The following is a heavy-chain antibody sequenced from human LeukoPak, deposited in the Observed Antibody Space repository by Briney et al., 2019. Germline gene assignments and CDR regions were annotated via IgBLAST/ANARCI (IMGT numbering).Heavy chain of an antibody. CDR2: IRSSSSYI. D-gene: IGHD3-22*01. J-gene: IGHJ3*02. V-gene: IGHV3-21*01. CDR1: GFTFSSYS. Sequence: PGGSLRLSCAASGFTFSSYSMNWVRQAPGKGLEWVSSIRSSSSYIYYADSVKGRFTISRDNAKNSLYLQMNSLRAEDTAVYYCARVFPTSDSSGFWDPNHAFDIWGQGTMVTVSS. CDR3: ARVFPTSDSSGFWDPNHAFDI.